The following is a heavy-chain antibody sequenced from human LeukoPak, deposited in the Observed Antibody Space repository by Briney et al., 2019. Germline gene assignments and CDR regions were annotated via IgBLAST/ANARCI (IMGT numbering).Heavy chain of an antibody. D-gene: IGHD5-12*01. CDR2: ISGSGGST. J-gene: IGHJ4*02. Sequence: GGSLRLSCAASGFTFSSYAMSWVRQAPGKGLEWVSAISGSGGSTYYADSVNGRFTIPRDNSKNTLYLQMNSLRAEDTAVYYCAKDPRAPGIRLYYFDYWGQGTLVTVSS. V-gene: IGHV3-23*01. CDR1: GFTFSSYA. CDR3: AKDPRAPGIRLYYFDY.